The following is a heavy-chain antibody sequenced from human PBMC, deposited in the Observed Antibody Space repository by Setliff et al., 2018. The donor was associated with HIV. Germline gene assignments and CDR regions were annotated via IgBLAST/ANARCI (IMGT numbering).Heavy chain of an antibody. Sequence: GGSLRLSCAASGFYFRGYAMHWVRQAPGKGLEWVAVIYFDGSDRSYADSVKGRFTISRDNSKNTLYLQMNSLRVEDTATYYCARDAKGGIDYWGQGTLVTVSS. CDR3: ARDAKGGIDY. J-gene: IGHJ4*02. CDR2: IYFDGSDR. CDR1: GFYFRGYA. D-gene: IGHD3-16*01. V-gene: IGHV3-30*04.